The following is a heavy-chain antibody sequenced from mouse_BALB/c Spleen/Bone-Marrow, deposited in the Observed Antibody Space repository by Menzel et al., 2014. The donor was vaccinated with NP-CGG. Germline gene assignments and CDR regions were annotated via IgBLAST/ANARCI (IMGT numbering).Heavy chain of an antibody. J-gene: IGHJ3*01. Sequence: VQLQQSGAELMKPGASVKISCKATGYTFSSYWIEWVKQRPGHGLEWIGEILPGSGSTNYNEKFKGKATFTADTPSNTAYMQLSSLTSEDSAVYYCAREDGNHVGFAYWGQGTLVTVSA. CDR2: ILPGSGST. D-gene: IGHD2-1*01. V-gene: IGHV1-9*01. CDR1: GYTFSSYW. CDR3: AREDGNHVGFAY.